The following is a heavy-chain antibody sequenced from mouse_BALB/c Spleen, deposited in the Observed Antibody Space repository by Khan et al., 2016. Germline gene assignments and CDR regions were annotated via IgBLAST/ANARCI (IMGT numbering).Heavy chain of an antibody. Sequence: VQLQQSGPGLVKPSQSLSLTCTVTGYSITSDYAWNWIRQFPGNKLEWMGYISYSGSTSYNPSLKSRISITRDTSKNQFFLQLNSLTTEATATYDGARAPPRWYFDVWGAGTTVTVSS. J-gene: IGHJ1*01. V-gene: IGHV3-2*02. CDR3: ARAPPRWYFDV. CDR2: ISYSGST. CDR1: GYSITSDYA.